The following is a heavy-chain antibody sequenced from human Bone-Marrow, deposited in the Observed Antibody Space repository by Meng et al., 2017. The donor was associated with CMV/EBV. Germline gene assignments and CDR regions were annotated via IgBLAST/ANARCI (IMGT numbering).Heavy chain of an antibody. D-gene: IGHD2-15*01. CDR1: GFTFSSYS. CDR3: ASPNPLYCSGGSCYYYYGMDV. V-gene: IGHV3-21*01. Sequence: GESLKISCAASGFTFSSYSMNWVRQAPGKGLEWVSSISSSSSYIYYADSVKGRFTISRDNAKNSLYLQMNSLRAEDTAVYYCASPNPLYCSGGSCYYYYGMDVWVQGTTVTVSS. CDR2: ISSSSSYI. J-gene: IGHJ6*02.